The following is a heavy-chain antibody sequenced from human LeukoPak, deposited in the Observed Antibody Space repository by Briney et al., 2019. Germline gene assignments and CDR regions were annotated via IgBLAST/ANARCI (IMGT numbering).Heavy chain of an antibody. D-gene: IGHD3-10*01. CDR2: IYTSGST. CDR1: GGSISSGSYY. V-gene: IGHV4-61*02. J-gene: IGHJ4*02. CDR3: ARDREVYGSGSYYSHLDY. Sequence: SETLSLTCTVSGGSISSGSYYWSWIRQPAGKGLEWIGRIYTSGSTNYNPSLKSRVTISIDTSENQFSLKLSSVTAADTAVYYCARDREVYGSGSYYSHLDYWGQGTLVTVSS.